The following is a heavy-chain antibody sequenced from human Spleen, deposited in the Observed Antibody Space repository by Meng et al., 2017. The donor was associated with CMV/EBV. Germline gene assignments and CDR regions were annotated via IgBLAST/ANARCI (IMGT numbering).Heavy chain of an antibody. Sequence: GGSLRLSCAASRFTFSNYAMSWVRQAPGKGLEWVAVIAFEGSRMYYADSVKGRFTISRDNSKKTLYLQMKSLRVEDTAVYYCARDGISLFSSNFDMWGQGTMVTVSS. CDR2: IAFEGSRM. CDR1: RFTFSNYA. D-gene: IGHD1-14*01. J-gene: IGHJ3*02. V-gene: IGHV3-30*14. CDR3: ARDGISLFSSNFDM.